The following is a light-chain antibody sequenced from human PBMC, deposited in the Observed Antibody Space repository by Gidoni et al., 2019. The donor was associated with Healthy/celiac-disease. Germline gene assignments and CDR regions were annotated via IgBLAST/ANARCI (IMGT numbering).Light chain of an antibody. CDR3: QQRSNWPRT. V-gene: IGKV3-11*01. Sequence: EIVLTQSPATLSLSPGARAPLSCRASQSVSSYLAWYHQKPGQAPRLLIYDASNRATGIPARFSGSGSGTDFTLTISSLEPEDFAVYYCQQRSNWPRTFGQGTKVEIK. CDR1: QSVSSY. CDR2: DAS. J-gene: IGKJ1*01.